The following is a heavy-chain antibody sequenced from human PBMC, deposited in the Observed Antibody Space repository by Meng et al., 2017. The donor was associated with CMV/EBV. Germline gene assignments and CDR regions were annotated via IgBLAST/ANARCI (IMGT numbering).Heavy chain of an antibody. D-gene: IGHD3-22*01. Sequence: GGSLRLSCAASGFTFSSYEMNWVRQAPGKGLEWVSYISSSGSTIYYADSVKGRFTISRDNAKNSLYLQMNSLRAEDTAVYYCAREIGYYDGSGYIDYWGQGTLVTVSS. J-gene: IGHJ4*02. V-gene: IGHV3-48*03. CDR3: AREIGYYDGSGYIDY. CDR2: ISSSGSTI. CDR1: GFTFSSYE.